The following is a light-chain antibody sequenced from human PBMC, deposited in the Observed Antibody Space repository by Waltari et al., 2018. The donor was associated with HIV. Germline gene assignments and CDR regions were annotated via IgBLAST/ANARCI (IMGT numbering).Light chain of an antibody. J-gene: IGLJ2*01. Sequence: QSALTQPASVSGSPGQSITISCTGTSRDVGGYNSVPWYRQTPGETPKLIIYDVNKRPTGISSRFSGSKSGNTASLTISGLQAEDEADFYCSSYTTSSVLVFGGGTKLTVL. V-gene: IGLV2-14*03. CDR1: SRDVGGYNS. CDR3: SSYTTSSVLV. CDR2: DVN.